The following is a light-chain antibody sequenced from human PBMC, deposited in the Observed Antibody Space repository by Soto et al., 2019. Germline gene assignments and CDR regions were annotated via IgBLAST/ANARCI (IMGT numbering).Light chain of an antibody. CDR2: ANT. Sequence: QSVLTQPPSVSGAQGQRVTISCTGSGSNIGAGYDIHWYQQVPGTAPKPLIYANTNRASGVPDRFSGSKSGTSASLAITGLQAEDEADYYCQSYDTSLSGYVFGPGTKLTVL. J-gene: IGLJ1*01. CDR3: QSYDTSLSGYV. CDR1: GSNIGAGYD. V-gene: IGLV1-40*01.